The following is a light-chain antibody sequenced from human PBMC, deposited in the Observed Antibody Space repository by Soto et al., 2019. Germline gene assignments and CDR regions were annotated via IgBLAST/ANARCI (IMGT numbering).Light chain of an antibody. CDR2: EGS. V-gene: IGLV2-23*01. J-gene: IGLJ2*01. Sequence: QSALTQPASVSGSPGQSITISCTGTRSDVGSYNLVSWYQQHPGKAPKLMIYEGSKWPSGVSNRFSGSKSGNTASLTISGLQAEDEADYYCYSYAGSSTLVFSGGTKLTVL. CDR1: RSDVGSYNL. CDR3: YSYAGSSTLV.